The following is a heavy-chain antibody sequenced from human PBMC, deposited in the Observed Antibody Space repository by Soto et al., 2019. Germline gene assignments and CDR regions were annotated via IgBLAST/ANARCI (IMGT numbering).Heavy chain of an antibody. D-gene: IGHD2-15*01. CDR2: IIPIFGTA. CDR3: ARGYCSGGSCYRLYYYDMDV. J-gene: IGHJ6*02. V-gene: IGHV1-69*13. CDR1: GGTFSSYA. Sequence: SVKVSCKASGGTFSSYAISWVRQAPGQGLEWMGGIIPIFGTANYAQKFQGRVTITADESTSTAYMELSSLRSEDTAVYYCARGYCSGGSCYRLYYYDMDVWGQGTTVTVPS.